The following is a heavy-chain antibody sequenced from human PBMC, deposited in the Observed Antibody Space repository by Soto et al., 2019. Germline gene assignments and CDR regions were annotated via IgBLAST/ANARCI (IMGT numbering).Heavy chain of an antibody. CDR3: ARDYSRGGVVSFDY. J-gene: IGHJ4*02. CDR2: ISSSGSTI. D-gene: IGHD2-15*01. Sequence: QVQLVESGGALVKPGGSLRLSCAASGFTFSDYYMSWLRQAPGKGLEWVSYISSSGSTIYYADSVKARFTISRDNAKNSVYLQMNSLRAEDTAVYYCARDYSRGGVVSFDYWGQGTLVTVSS. CDR1: GFTFSDYY. V-gene: IGHV3-11*01.